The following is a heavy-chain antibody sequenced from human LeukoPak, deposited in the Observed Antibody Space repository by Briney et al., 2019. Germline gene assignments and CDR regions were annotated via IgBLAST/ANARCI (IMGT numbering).Heavy chain of an antibody. CDR1: GFTFSNYW. CDR2: IKHDGGEK. Sequence: GGSLRLSCAASGFTFSNYWMTWVRQAPGKGLEWVANIKHDGGEKYYVDSVKGRFTISRDNAKNSLYLQMNSLRAEDTAVYYCAGQPLFPHRFDPWGQGTLVTVSS. J-gene: IGHJ5*02. D-gene: IGHD3-3*01. V-gene: IGHV3-7*04. CDR3: AGQPLFPHRFDP.